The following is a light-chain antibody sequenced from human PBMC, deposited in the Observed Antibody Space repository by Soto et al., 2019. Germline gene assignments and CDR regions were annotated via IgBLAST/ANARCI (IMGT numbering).Light chain of an antibody. CDR2: EVT. Sequence: QSVLTQPPSASGSPGQSVTISCTGTSSDIGGYNYVSWYQQHPGKAPKIMIYEVTKRPAGVPDRFSGSKSANTASLTVSGLQAEDEADYYCSSYAGSNNVLFGGGTKLTVL. CDR1: SSDIGGYNY. V-gene: IGLV2-8*01. J-gene: IGLJ2*01. CDR3: SSYAGSNNVL.